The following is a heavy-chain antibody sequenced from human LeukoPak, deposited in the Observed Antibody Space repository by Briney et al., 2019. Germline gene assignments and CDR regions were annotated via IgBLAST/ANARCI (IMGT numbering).Heavy chain of an antibody. Sequence: TSETLSLTCTVSGGSISSYYWSWIRQPAGKGLEWIGRIYTSGSTIYNPSLKSRVTMSVDTSKNQFSLKLSSVTAADTAVYYCAREYYGSGSYFEWFDPWGQGTLVTVSS. J-gene: IGHJ5*02. CDR2: IYTSGST. V-gene: IGHV4-4*07. D-gene: IGHD3-10*01. CDR1: GGSISSYY. CDR3: AREYYGSGSYFEWFDP.